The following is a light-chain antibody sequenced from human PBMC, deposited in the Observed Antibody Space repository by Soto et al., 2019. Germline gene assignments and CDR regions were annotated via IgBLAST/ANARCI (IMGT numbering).Light chain of an antibody. Sequence: EIXMTQSASCLXASVGDGVSIXCQASQKVHTNLSWCEQSPGRAPKHLIYDASNLEGGVTSMFRGSGYGTDFIFTISRLQPEAIATYYCQQYEILPTFGQGTRLEIK. CDR1: QKVHTN. CDR3: QQYEILPT. V-gene: IGKV1-33*01. J-gene: IGKJ5*01. CDR2: DAS.